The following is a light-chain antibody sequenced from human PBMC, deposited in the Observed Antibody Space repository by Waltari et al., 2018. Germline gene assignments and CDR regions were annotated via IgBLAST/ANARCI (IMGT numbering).Light chain of an antibody. CDR2: RAS. V-gene: IGKV1-5*03. Sequence: DIQMTQSPSTLSASVGDRFTITCRASSAINTWLAWYQQKPGGAPNLLIHRASTLHTGVPSRFSGSGSGTEFTLTIASLQPDDFTTYFCQQYLTYPLTFGGGTRVEMK. J-gene: IGKJ4*01. CDR1: SAINTW. CDR3: QQYLTYPLT.